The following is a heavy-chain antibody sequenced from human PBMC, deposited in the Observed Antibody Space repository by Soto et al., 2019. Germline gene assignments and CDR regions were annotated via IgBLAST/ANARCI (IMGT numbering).Heavy chain of an antibody. CDR2: IHHSGST. V-gene: IGHV4-4*02. D-gene: IGHD2-2*01. Sequence: PSETLSLTCAVSGGSIISNNWWKLVRQPPGKGLEWIGEIHHSGSTNYNPSLKSRVTISVDKSKNQFSLKLNSVTAADTAVYYCARARQYCSSSSCYLDPWGQGTLVTVSS. CDR1: GGSIISNNW. J-gene: IGHJ5*02. CDR3: ARARQYCSSSSCYLDP.